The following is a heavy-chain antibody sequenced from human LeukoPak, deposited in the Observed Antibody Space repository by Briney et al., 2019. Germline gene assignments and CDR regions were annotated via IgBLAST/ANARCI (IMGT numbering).Heavy chain of an antibody. J-gene: IGHJ4*02. CDR1: GFTVSSNY. V-gene: IGHV3-66*04. CDR3: AKRPGIAVAGTPKYLDY. Sequence: PGGSLRLSCAASGFTVSSNYMSWVRQAPGKGLEWVSVIYSGGSTYYADSVKGRFTISRDNSKNTLYLQMNSLRAEDTAVYYCAKRPGIAVAGTPKYLDYWGQGTLVTVSS. CDR2: IYSGGST. D-gene: IGHD6-19*01.